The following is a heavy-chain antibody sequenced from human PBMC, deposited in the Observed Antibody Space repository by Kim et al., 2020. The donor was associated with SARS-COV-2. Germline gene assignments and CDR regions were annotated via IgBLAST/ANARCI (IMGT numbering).Heavy chain of an antibody. CDR2: INHSGST. V-gene: IGHV4-34*01. CDR3: ARGRGAAAG. D-gene: IGHD6-13*01. Sequence: SETLSLTCAVYGGSFSGYYWSWIRQPPGKGLEWIGEINHSGSTNYNPSLKSRVTISVDTSKNQFSLKLSSVTAADTAVYYCARGRGAAAGWGQGTLVTVS. CDR1: GGSFSGYY. J-gene: IGHJ4*02.